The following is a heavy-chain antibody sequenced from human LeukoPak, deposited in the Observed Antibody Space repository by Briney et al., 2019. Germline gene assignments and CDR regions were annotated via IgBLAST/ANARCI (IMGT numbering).Heavy chain of an antibody. CDR2: MSYDGSNK. J-gene: IGHJ3*02. CDR3: AKPRSGYYFDAFDI. Sequence: GGSLRLSCAASGFTFSNYGMHWVRQAPGKGLEWVAVMSYDGSNKYYADSVKGRFTISRDNSKNTLYLQMNSLRAEDTAVYYCAKPRSGYYFDAFDIWGQGTMVTVSS. CDR1: GFTFSNYG. D-gene: IGHD3-22*01. V-gene: IGHV3-30*18.